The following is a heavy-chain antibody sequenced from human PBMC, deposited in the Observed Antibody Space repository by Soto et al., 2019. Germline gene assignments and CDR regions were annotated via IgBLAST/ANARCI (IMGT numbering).Heavy chain of an antibody. CDR2: IKTETEGATT. Sequence: PGGSLRLSCAASGFAFTDAWMSWVRQAPGKGLEWVGRIKTETEGATTDYAAPVKGRFSISRDDSENTMYLQMNSLKTEDTAVYSSTKDRFVWFGKRGIDTWGQGTLVTVSS. CDR1: GFAFTDAW. V-gene: IGHV3-15*01. CDR3: TKDRFVWFGKRGIDT. D-gene: IGHD3-10*01. J-gene: IGHJ5*02.